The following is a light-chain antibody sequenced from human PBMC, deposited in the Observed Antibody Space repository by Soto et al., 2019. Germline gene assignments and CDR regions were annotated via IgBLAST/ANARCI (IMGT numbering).Light chain of an antibody. CDR2: GAS. CDR3: QQYGSSPYT. CDR1: QSVSSSY. Sequence: EMVLTQSPGTLSLSPGERATLSCRASQSVSSSYLAWYQQKPGQAPRLLIYGASNRATGIPDRFSGSGSGTDFTLTISRVEPEDFAIYYCQQYGSSPYTFGQGTKLEIK. J-gene: IGKJ2*01. V-gene: IGKV3-20*01.